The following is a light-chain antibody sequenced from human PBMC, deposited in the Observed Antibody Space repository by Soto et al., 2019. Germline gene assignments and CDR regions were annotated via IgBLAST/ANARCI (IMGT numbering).Light chain of an antibody. CDR3: QQTFSAPVT. J-gene: IGKJ2*01. V-gene: IGKV1-39*01. CDR2: AAS. CDR1: QSFSSY. Sequence: DIQMTQSPSSLSASVGDRVTITCRASQSFSSYLNWYQQKPGEAPKILIYAASTLQSGVPSRFSGRGSGPDFSLTISSLQPEDFATYYCQQTFSAPVTFGQGTRLEIK.